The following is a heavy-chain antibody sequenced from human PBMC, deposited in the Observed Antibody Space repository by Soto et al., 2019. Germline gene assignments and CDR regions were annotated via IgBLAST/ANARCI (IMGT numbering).Heavy chain of an antibody. D-gene: IGHD3-22*01. V-gene: IGHV4-30-4*01. J-gene: IGHJ3*02. CDR1: GGSMGSGDFF. Sequence: QVQLQESGPGLVKASQTLSLTCNVSGGSMGSGDFFWGWVRQPPGKGLEWLGHISYSGDTSYNPPLEGRLTLSVHRSKNQFSLTLSSVTAADTAVYYCARDSFYYDSGAYSHNAFDIWGQGTTVTVS. CDR3: ARDSFYYDSGAYSHNAFDI. CDR2: ISYSGDT.